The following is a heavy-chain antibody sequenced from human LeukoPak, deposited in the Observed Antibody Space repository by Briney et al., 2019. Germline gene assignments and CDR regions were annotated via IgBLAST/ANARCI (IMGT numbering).Heavy chain of an antibody. Sequence: SETLSLTCTVSGGSISSYYWSWIRQPAGKGLEWIGRIYTSGSPNYNPSLKSRLTISLDTSRYQFSLKLSSATAADTAVYFCARDPGDGMDVWGQGTTVTVSS. CDR1: GGSISSYY. J-gene: IGHJ6*02. CDR2: IYTSGSP. CDR3: ARDPGDGMDV. D-gene: IGHD7-27*01. V-gene: IGHV4-4*07.